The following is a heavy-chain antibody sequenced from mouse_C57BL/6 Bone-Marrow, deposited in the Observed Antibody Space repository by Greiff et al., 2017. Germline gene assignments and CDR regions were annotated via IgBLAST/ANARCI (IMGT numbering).Heavy chain of an antibody. J-gene: IGHJ2*01. D-gene: IGHD2-4*01. Sequence: QVQLQQSGPELVKPGASVKISCKASGYSFTSYYIHWVKQRPGQGLEWIGWIYPGSGNTKYNEKFKGKATLTADTSSSTAYMQLSSLTSEDSAVYYCARRRVYDYSYYFDYWGQGTTLTVSS. CDR3: ARRRVYDYSYYFDY. V-gene: IGHV1-66*01. CDR2: IYPGSGNT. CDR1: GYSFTSYY.